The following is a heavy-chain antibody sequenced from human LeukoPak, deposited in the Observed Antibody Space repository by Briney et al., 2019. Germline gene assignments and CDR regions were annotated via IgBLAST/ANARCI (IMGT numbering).Heavy chain of an antibody. V-gene: IGHV3-30*18. J-gene: IGHJ6*02. CDR1: GFTFSSYG. CDR3: AKDKTPKILTGIDYGMDV. CDR2: ISYDGSNK. Sequence: GGSLRLSCAASGFTFSSYGMHWVRQAPGKGLEWVAVISYDGSNKYYADSVKGRFTISRDNSKNTLYLQMNSLRAEDTAVYYCAKDKTPKILTGIDYGMDVWGQGTTVTVSS. D-gene: IGHD3-9*01.